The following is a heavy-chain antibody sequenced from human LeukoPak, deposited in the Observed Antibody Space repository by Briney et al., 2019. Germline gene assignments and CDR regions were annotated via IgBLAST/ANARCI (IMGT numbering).Heavy chain of an antibody. V-gene: IGHV4-59*01. D-gene: IGHD5/OR15-5a*01. CDR1: GGSISSYY. CDR2: IFYSGST. CDR3: ARDYSVGAFDI. Sequence: SETLSLTCTVSGGSISSYYWSWIRQPPGKGLEWIGYIFYSGSTSYNPSLESRVTISVDTSKNQFSLKLSSVTAADTAVYYCARDYSVGAFDIWGQGTMVTVSS. J-gene: IGHJ3*02.